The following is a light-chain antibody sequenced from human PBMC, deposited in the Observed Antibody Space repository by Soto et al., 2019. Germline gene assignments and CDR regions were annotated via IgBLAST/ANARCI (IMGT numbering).Light chain of an antibody. V-gene: IGLV2-8*01. J-gene: IGLJ2*01. Sequence: QSVLPQPPSASGSPGQSVTISCTGTNTDIVGHKYVSWYQHHPGKAPKLIIYEVSERPSGVPDRFSGYKSGNAASLTVSGLKADDEAIYYCSSYTGTNNFVLFGGGTKVTVL. CDR1: NTDIVGHKY. CDR2: EVS. CDR3: SSYTGTNNFVL.